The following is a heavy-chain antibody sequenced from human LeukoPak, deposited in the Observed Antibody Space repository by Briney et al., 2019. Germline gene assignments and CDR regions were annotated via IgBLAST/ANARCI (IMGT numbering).Heavy chain of an antibody. CDR1: GGSFSGYY. D-gene: IGHD1-26*01. V-gene: IGHV4-34*01. J-gene: IGHJ4*02. Sequence: SETLSLPCAVYGGSFSGYYWSWIRQPPGKGLEWIGEINHSGSTNYNPSLKSRVTISVDTSKNQFSLKLSSVTAADTAVYYCARDGSGGSYLRKRPFDYWGQGTLVTVSS. CDR2: INHSGST. CDR3: ARDGSGGSYLRKRPFDY.